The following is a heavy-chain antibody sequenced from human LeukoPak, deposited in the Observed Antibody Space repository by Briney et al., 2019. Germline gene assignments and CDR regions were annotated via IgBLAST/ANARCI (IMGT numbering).Heavy chain of an antibody. J-gene: IGHJ6*03. V-gene: IGHV4-39*07. Sequence: SETLSLTCTVSGGSISSSSYYWGWIRQPPGKGLEWIGSIYYSGSTNYNPSLKSRVTISVDTSKNQFSLKLSSVTAADTAVYYCARGIRGEEYYYYYYMDVWGKGTTVTVSS. CDR2: IYYSGST. CDR3: ARGIRGEEYYYYYYMDV. D-gene: IGHD3-10*01. CDR1: GGSISSSSYY.